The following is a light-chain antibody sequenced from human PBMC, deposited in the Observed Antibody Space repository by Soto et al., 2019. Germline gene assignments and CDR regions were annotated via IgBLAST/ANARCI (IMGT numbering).Light chain of an antibody. J-gene: IGKJ1*01. Sequence: IVMTQSPASLSVSPGETATLSCRASQRVSVNLAWYQQKPGQAPRLLIYHASTRATGVPARFSGSGSGTDFTLTISSLQSEDIAFFYCQQYDSWPRTFGQGTKVEIK. CDR3: QQYDSWPRT. V-gene: IGKV3-15*01. CDR2: HAS. CDR1: QRVSVN.